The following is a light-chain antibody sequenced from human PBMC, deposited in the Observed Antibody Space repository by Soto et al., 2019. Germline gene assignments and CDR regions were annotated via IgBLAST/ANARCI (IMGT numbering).Light chain of an antibody. V-gene: IGKV3-20*01. CDR1: KSVSSNS. Sequence: EIVLTQSPGTLSLSPGERATLSCRASKSVSSNSLAWYQQKPGQAPRLLMYDASSRATGIPDRFSGSGSGTDFTLTISRLDPEDFSVYYYQQYETSPRAFGQGTKVEIK. CDR2: DAS. CDR3: QQYETSPRA. J-gene: IGKJ1*01.